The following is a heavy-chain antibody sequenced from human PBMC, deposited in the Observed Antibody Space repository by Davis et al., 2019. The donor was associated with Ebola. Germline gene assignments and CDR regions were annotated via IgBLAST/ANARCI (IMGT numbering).Heavy chain of an antibody. D-gene: IGHD2-15*01. CDR3: TSLQEGYRSGGSHYRGRWFDP. CDR2: FEPEDGET. V-gene: IGHV1-24*01. Sequence: ASVTVSCQVSGYTLSELSIHWVRQAPGKGLEWMGGFEPEDGETTYAQEFQGRVTLTEDTSTDTAYMELSSLRSEDTAVYYCTSLQEGYRSGGSHYRGRWFDPWGQGTLVTVSS. CDR1: GYTLSELS. J-gene: IGHJ5*02.